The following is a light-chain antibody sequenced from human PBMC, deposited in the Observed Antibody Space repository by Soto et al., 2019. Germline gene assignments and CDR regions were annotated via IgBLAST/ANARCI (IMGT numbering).Light chain of an antibody. CDR3: AAWDDSLSGWV. V-gene: IGLV1-47*02. CDR2: SNN. J-gene: IGLJ3*02. CDR1: SSNIGSNY. Sequence: QLVLTQPPSASGTPGQRVTISCSGSSSNIGSNYVYWYQQLPGTAPKLLIYSNNQRPSGVPDRFSGSKSGTSASLAISGLRYEDEADYYCAAWDDSLSGWVFGGGTKLTVL.